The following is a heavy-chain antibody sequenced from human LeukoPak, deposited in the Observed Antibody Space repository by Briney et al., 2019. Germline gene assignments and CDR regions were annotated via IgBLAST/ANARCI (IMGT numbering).Heavy chain of an antibody. CDR3: ARVIVGATTTNWFDP. CDR1: GYTFTSYG. D-gene: IGHD1-26*01. V-gene: IGHV1-18*01. Sequence: ASVKVSCKASGYTFTSYGISWVRQAPGQGLEWMGWISAYNGNTNYAQKLQGRVTMTTDISTSTAYMELRSLRSDDTAVYYCARVIVGATTTNWFDPWGQGTLVTVSS. CDR2: ISAYNGNT. J-gene: IGHJ5*02.